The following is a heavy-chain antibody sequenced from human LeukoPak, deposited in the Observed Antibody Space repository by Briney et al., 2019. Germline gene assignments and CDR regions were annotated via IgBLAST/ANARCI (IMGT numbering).Heavy chain of an antibody. Sequence: QTGGSPRLSCAASGFIFDDYVMHWVRQAPGKGLEWVSGISWTGATLGYADSVKGRSTISRDDAKNSLYLQMNSLRVEDTAWYYCAKAGDERELDYWGQGTLVTVSS. V-gene: IGHV3-9*01. CDR3: AKAGDERELDY. J-gene: IGHJ4*02. D-gene: IGHD2-21*02. CDR1: GFIFDDYV. CDR2: ISWTGATL.